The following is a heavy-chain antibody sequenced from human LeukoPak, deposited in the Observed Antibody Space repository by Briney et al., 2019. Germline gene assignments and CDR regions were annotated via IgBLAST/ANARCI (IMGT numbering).Heavy chain of an antibody. CDR3: AKDDTISWYDYFFDR. V-gene: IGHV3-23*01. CDR1: GFAFSSSA. D-gene: IGHD6-13*01. J-gene: IGHJ4*02. CDR2: ISGAGGST. Sequence: GGSLRLSCAASGFAFSSSAMQWHRQAPGKGLEWVSTISGAGGSTWYRDSVRGRFTISRDNSKNSLSLQISSLGADDTAIYYCAKDDTISWYDYFFDRWGQGTLVTVSS.